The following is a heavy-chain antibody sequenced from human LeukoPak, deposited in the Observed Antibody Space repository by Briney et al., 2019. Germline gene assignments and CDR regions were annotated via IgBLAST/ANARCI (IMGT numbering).Heavy chain of an antibody. CDR1: GDSVSSNSAA. D-gene: IGHD6-19*01. Sequence: SQTLSLTCAISGDSVSSNSAAWNWIRQSPSRGLEWLGRTYYRSKWYNDYAVSVKSRITINPDTSKDQFSLQLNSVTPEDTAVYYCARGRKQWLVHTAGGYYYYMDVWGKGTTVTVSS. V-gene: IGHV6-1*01. CDR3: ARGRKQWLVHTAGGYYYYMDV. CDR2: TYYRSKWYN. J-gene: IGHJ6*03.